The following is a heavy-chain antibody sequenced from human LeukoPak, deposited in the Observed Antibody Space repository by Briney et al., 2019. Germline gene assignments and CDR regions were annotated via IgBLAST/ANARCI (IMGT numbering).Heavy chain of an antibody. CDR1: GYTFTSYG. Sequence: GASVKVSCKASGYTFTSYGISWVRQAPGQGLEWMGWISAYNGNTNYAQKLQGRVTMTTDTPTSTAYMELRSLRSDDTAVYYCARVGSLWFGESVLNWFDPWGQGTLVTVSS. J-gene: IGHJ5*02. CDR3: ARVGSLWFGESVLNWFDP. D-gene: IGHD3-10*01. V-gene: IGHV1-18*01. CDR2: ISAYNGNT.